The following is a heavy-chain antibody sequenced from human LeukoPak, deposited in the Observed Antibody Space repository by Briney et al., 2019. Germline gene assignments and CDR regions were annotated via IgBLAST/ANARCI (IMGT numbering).Heavy chain of an antibody. J-gene: IGHJ4*02. CDR2: ISYDGSNK. Sequence: PRGSLRLSCAASGLTFSSYGMHWVRQAPGKGLEWVAVISYDGSNKYYADSVKGRFTISRDNSKNTLYLQMNSLRAEDTAVYYCAKGSRSSTSCYSYWGQGTLVTVSS. CDR3: AKGSRSSTSCYSY. V-gene: IGHV3-30*18. CDR1: GLTFSSYG. D-gene: IGHD2-2*01.